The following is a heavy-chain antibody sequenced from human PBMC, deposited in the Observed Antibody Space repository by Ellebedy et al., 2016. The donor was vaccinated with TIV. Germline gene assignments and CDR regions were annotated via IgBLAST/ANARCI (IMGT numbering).Heavy chain of an antibody. V-gene: IGHV3-48*04. J-gene: IGHJ5*02. D-gene: IGHD3-22*01. CDR1: GFTFSDYG. CDR3: ARRHDT. CDR2: ISNSSSTT. Sequence: GGSLRLXXAASGFTFSDYGMNWVRQAPGKGLEWVSYISNSSSTTYYADSVKGRFTISRDNAKNSLYLQMNSLRAEDTAVYYCARRHDTWGQGTLVTVSS.